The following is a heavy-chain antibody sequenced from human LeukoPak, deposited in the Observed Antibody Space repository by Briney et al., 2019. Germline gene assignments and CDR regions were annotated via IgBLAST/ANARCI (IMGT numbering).Heavy chain of an antibody. V-gene: IGHV3-7*01. CDR3: ARENRRWLQLGYFDY. Sequence: GGSLRLSCAASGFTFSSYWMSWVRQAPGQGLEWVANIKQDGSEKYYVDSVKGRFTISRDNAKNSLYLQMNSLRAEDTAVYYCARENRRWLQLGYFDYWGQGTLVTVSS. CDR1: GFTFSSYW. CDR2: IKQDGSEK. D-gene: IGHD5-24*01. J-gene: IGHJ4*02.